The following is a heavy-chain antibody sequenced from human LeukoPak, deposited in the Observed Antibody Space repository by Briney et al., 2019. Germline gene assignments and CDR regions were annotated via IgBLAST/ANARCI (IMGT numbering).Heavy chain of an antibody. D-gene: IGHD5-24*01. CDR1: GGTFSSYA. Sequence: ASVKVSCXASGGTFSSYAISWVRQAHGQGLEWMGRIIPIFGTANYAQKFQGRVTITTDESTSTAYMELSSLRSEDTAVYYCARGWDWFDPWGQGTLVTVSS. V-gene: IGHV1-69*05. CDR3: ARGWDWFDP. J-gene: IGHJ5*02. CDR2: IIPIFGTA.